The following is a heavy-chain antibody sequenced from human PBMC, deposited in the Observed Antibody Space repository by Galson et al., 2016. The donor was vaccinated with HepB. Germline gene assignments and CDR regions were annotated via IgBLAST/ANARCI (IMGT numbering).Heavy chain of an antibody. J-gene: IGHJ4*02. V-gene: IGHV6-1*01. CDR3: AGGGASGYALDC. Sequence: CAISGDSVSSNSAAWNWIRQSPSRGLEWLGRTYYRSKWYNDYAESVKSRITINPDTSKNQFSLQLHSVTPDDTAFYYCAGGGASGYALDCWGQGTLVTVSS. D-gene: IGHD6-25*01. CDR1: GDSVSSNSAA. CDR2: TYYRSKWYN.